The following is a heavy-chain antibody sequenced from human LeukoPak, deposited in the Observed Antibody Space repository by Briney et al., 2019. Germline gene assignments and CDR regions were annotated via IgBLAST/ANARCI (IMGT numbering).Heavy chain of an antibody. J-gene: IGHJ4*02. CDR2: IYRSGST. CDR1: GGSISSSSYS. Sequence: PSETLSLTCAVSGGSISSSSYSWSWIRQPPGQGLEWIGYIYRSGSTYYKSSLRSRVTISVDRSKNQFSLKLNSVTAADTAVYYCARGSTSGVATSFDYWGQGTLVTVSS. D-gene: IGHD5-12*01. CDR3: ARGSTSGVATSFDY. V-gene: IGHV4-30-2*01.